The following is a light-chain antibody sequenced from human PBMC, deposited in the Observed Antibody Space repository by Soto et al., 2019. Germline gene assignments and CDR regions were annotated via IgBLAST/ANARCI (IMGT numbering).Light chain of an antibody. CDR2: EVS. V-gene: IGLV2-8*01. CDR3: SSYAGSSHYV. J-gene: IGLJ1*01. CDR1: SSDVGRYNY. Sequence: QSVLPQPPSASGSPGQSVTISCTGTSSDVGRYNYISWYQQHPGKAPKLMIYEVSKRPSGVPDRFSGSKSGNTASLTVSGLQAEDEADYYCSSYAGSSHYVFGTGTQLTVL.